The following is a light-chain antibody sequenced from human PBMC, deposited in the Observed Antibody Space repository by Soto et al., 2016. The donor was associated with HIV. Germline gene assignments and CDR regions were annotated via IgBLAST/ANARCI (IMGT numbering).Light chain of an antibody. V-gene: IGKV1-6*01. J-gene: IGKJ2*01. CDR2: STS. Sequence: AIQMTQFPSSLSAFVGDRVTITCRASQGIKNELAWYQQRPGKAPKLLIYSTSSLGSEVPSRFSGSASGTDFTLTISSLQPEDSASYFCLQDYDRPYTFGQGTKLEIK. CDR3: LQDYDRPYT. CDR1: QGIKNE.